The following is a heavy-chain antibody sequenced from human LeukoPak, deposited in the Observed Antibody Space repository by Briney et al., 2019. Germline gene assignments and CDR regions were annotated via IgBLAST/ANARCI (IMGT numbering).Heavy chain of an antibody. Sequence: RPGGSLRPSCAASRFTFSNYGVNWVRQAPGKGLEWVSYINSRSSTIYYADSVRGRFTISRDNAKNSLYLQMNSLKAEDTAIYYCARGSNVDTAMAIDYWGQGTLVTVTS. CDR2: INSRSSTI. D-gene: IGHD5-18*01. CDR3: ARGSNVDTAMAIDY. V-gene: IGHV3-48*01. CDR1: RFTFSNYG. J-gene: IGHJ4*02.